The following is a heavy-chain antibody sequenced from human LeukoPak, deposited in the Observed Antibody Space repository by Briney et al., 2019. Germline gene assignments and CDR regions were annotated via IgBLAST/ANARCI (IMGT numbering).Heavy chain of an antibody. J-gene: IGHJ3*02. CDR1: GYSLTRGYF. D-gene: IGHD6-19*01. V-gene: IGHV3-20*04. CDR2: INWNGGST. CDR3: ARDSYSSGSDAFDI. Sequence: ETLSLTCTVSGYSLTRGYFWGWIRQSPGKGLEWVSGINWNGGSTGYADSGKGRFTISRDNAKNSLYLQMNSLRAEDTALYYCARDSYSSGSDAFDIWGQGTMVTVSS.